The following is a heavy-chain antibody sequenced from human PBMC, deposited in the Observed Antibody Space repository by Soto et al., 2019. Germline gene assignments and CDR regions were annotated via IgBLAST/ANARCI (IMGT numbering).Heavy chain of an antibody. D-gene: IGHD5-12*01. J-gene: IGHJ6*02. CDR2: IYYSGST. CDR3: ARAIVVTIGGMDV. CDR1: GGSISSADYY. Sequence: PSETLSLTCTVSGGSISSADYYWSWVRQPPGKGLEWIGYIYYSGSTFFNPSLKSRVTISKDTSRNQFSLRLNSVTAADTAVYYCARAIVVTIGGMDVWGQGTTDTVSS. V-gene: IGHV4-30-4*01.